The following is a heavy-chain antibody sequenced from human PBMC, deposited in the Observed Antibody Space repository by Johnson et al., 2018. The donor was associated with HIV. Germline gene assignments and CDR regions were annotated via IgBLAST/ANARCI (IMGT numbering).Heavy chain of an antibody. V-gene: IGHV3-74*03. Sequence: EVQLVESGGGLVQPGGSLRLSCAASGFAFRTYWMVWVRQVPGKRPVWVARIYNDGSRTTYADSLRGRFTISRDNAKYTVDLQMNSLRVEDTAVYYCARDGNGLGGIVGARGAFDIWGQGTMVTVSS. CDR2: IYNDGSRT. CDR1: GFAFRTYW. J-gene: IGHJ3*02. D-gene: IGHD1-26*01. CDR3: ARDGNGLGGIVGARGAFDI.